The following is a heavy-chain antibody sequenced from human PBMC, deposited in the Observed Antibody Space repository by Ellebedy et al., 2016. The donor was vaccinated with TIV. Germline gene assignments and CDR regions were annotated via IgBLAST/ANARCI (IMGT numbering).Heavy chain of an antibody. CDR3: ARENNVAPYSGYDGADYFDY. J-gene: IGHJ4*02. Sequence: PGGSLRLSCAASGFNVSRNYMSWVRQAPGKGLEWVSILYSGGSTYYADSVKGRFTISRDNSKNTLFLQMNSLRAEDTAVYYCARENNVAPYSGYDGADYFDYWGQGTLVIVSS. V-gene: IGHV3-66*01. D-gene: IGHD5-12*01. CDR1: GFNVSRNY. CDR2: LYSGGST.